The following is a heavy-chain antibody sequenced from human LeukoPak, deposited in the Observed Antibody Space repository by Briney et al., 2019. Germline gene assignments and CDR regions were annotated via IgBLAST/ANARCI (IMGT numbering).Heavy chain of an antibody. CDR3: ASSGSYRFDY. CDR2: ITASGTAM. D-gene: IGHD1-26*01. Sequence: GGSLRLSCAASGFTFSSYIVTWVRQAPGKGLEWVSHITASGTAMFYADSVKGRFTISRDNAKNSLYLQMNSLRDEDTAVYYCASSGSYRFDYWGQGTLVTVSS. CDR1: GFTFSSYI. V-gene: IGHV3-48*02. J-gene: IGHJ4*02.